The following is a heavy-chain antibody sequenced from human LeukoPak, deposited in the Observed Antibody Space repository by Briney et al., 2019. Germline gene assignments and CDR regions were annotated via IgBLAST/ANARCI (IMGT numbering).Heavy chain of an antibody. V-gene: IGHV3-21*01. Sequence: PGGSLRLSCAASGFTFSSYSMNWVRQAPGKGLEWVSSISSSSSYIYYADSVKGRFTISRDNAKNSLYLQMNSLRAEDTAVYYCTRKWELLTAFDYWGQGTLVTVSS. CDR1: GFTFSSYS. CDR3: TRKWELLTAFDY. J-gene: IGHJ4*02. CDR2: ISSSSSYI. D-gene: IGHD1-26*01.